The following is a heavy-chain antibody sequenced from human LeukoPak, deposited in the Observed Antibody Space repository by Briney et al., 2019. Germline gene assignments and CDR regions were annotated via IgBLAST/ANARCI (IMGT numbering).Heavy chain of an antibody. J-gene: IGHJ4*02. CDR1: GFTVSSNY. CDR2: IYSGGST. Sequence: GGSLRLSCAASGFTVSSNYMSWVRQAPGKGLEWVSVIYSGGSTYYADSVKGRFTISRDNSKNTLYLQMNSLRAEDTAVYYCAKETYYYDSSGYFVYWGQGTLVTVSS. D-gene: IGHD3-22*01. CDR3: AKETYYYDSSGYFVY. V-gene: IGHV3-53*05.